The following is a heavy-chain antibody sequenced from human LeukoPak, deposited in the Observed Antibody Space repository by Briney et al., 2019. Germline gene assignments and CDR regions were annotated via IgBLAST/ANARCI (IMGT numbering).Heavy chain of an antibody. D-gene: IGHD5-18*01. CDR3: ARWGVDTAMVSRWYYFDH. J-gene: IGHJ4*02. CDR1: GFTFSSYW. CDR2: INSDGSST. V-gene: IGHV3-74*01. Sequence: PGGSLRLSCAASGFTFSSYWIHWVRHAPGKGLVWVSRINSDGSSTTYADSVKGRFTISRDNAKNTLYLQMNSLRAEDTAVYYCARWGVDTAMVSRWYYFDHWGQGTLVTVSS.